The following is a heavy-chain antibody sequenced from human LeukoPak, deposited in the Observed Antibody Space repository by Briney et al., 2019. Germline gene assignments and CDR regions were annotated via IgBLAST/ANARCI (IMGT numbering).Heavy chain of an antibody. V-gene: IGHV1-69*04. CDR2: IIPILGIA. CDR1: GGTFSSYA. J-gene: IGHJ3*02. CDR3: ARDLQVGYYYDSSGYSPNDAFDI. Sequence: VASVKVSCKASGGTFSSYAISWVRQAPGQGLEWMGRIIPILGIANYAQKFQGRVTITADKSTSTAYMELSSLRSEDTAVYYCARDLQVGYYYDSSGYSPNDAFDIWGQGTMVTVSS. D-gene: IGHD3-22*01.